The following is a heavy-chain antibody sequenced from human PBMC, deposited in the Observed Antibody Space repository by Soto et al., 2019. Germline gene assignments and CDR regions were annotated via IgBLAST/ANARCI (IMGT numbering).Heavy chain of an antibody. CDR2: INHSGST. Sequence: SETLSLTCAVYGGSFSGYYWSWIRQPPGKGLEWIGEINHSGSTNYNPSLKSRVTISVDTSKNQFSLKLSSVTAADTAVYYCARGRLGYCSGGSCYPMPYWGQGTLVTVSS. V-gene: IGHV4-34*01. D-gene: IGHD2-15*01. J-gene: IGHJ4*02. CDR1: GGSFSGYY. CDR3: ARGRLGYCSGGSCYPMPY.